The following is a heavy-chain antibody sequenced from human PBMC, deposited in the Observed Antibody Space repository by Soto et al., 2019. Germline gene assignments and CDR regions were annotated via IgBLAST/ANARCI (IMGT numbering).Heavy chain of an antibody. CDR2: IIPIFGTA. J-gene: IGHJ6*02. Sequence: GASVKVSCKASGGTFSSYAISWVRQAPGQGLEWMGGIIPIFGTANYAQKFQGRVTIIADESTSTAYMELSSLRSEDTAVYYCASGGPYSSGWYFTGIYYYGMDVWGQGTTVTVSS. CDR3: ASGGPYSSGWYFTGIYYYGMDV. CDR1: GGTFSSYA. D-gene: IGHD6-19*01. V-gene: IGHV1-69*13.